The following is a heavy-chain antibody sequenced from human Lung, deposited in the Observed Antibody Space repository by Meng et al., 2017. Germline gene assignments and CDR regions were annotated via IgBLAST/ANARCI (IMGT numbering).Heavy chain of an antibody. CDR2: INHSGST. Sequence: VHLQQCGGGRLHPSETRSLTCVVSGGSFSDYYWSWIRQPPGKGLEWIGEINHSGSTNYNPSLESRATISVDTSQNNLSLKLSSVTAADSAVYYCARGPTTMAHDFDYWGQGTLVTVSS. J-gene: IGHJ4*02. CDR1: GGSFSDYY. D-gene: IGHD4-11*01. V-gene: IGHV4-34*01. CDR3: ARGPTTMAHDFDY.